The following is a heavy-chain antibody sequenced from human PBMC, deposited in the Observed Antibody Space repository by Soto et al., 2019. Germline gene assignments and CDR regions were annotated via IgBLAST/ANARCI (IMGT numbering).Heavy chain of an antibody. CDR3: ARDRSEDYDYIWGSYRSPFDY. J-gene: IGHJ4*02. CDR1: GFTFSSYS. CDR2: ISSSSSTI. D-gene: IGHD3-16*02. Sequence: GGSLRLSCAASGFTFSSYSMNWVRQAPGKGLEWVSYISSSSSTIYYADSVKGRFTISRDNAKNSLYLQMNSLRDEDTAVYYCARDRSEDYDYIWGSYRSPFDYWGQGTLVTVSS. V-gene: IGHV3-48*02.